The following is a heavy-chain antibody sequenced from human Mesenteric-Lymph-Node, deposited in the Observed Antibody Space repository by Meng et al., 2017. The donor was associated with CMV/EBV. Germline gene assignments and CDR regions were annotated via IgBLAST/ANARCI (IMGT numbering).Heavy chain of an antibody. CDR3: AKSRSSTPGIVDD. D-gene: IGHD2/OR15-2a*01. Sequence: LEESGPGLVKPSDALSITCIVSGVSVTSGAYHWSWIRQSPGKGLEWIGYIYGTGITIYNPSLKSRVTILLETSKNQFSLKLNSVTTADTAVYYCAKSRSSTPGIVDDWGQGTLVTVSS. J-gene: IGHJ4*02. CDR2: IYGTGIT. V-gene: IGHV4-61*08. CDR1: GVSVTSGAYH.